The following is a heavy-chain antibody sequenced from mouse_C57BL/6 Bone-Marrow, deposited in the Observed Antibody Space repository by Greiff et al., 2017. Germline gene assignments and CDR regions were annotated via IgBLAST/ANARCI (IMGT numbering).Heavy chain of an antibody. CDR1: GYTFTDYY. CDR3: ASGVAWFAY. Sequence: IQLQQSGPELVKPGASVKISCKASGYTFTDYYMNWVKQSHGKSLEWIGDINPNNGGTSYNQKFKGKATLTVDKSSSTAYMELRSLTSEDSAVYYCASGVAWFAYWGQGTLVTVSA. V-gene: IGHV1-26*01. CDR2: INPNNGGT. J-gene: IGHJ3*01.